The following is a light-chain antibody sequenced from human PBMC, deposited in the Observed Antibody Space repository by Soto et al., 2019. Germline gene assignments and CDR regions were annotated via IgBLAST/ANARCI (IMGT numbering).Light chain of an antibody. CDR1: QSVSSN. CDR3: QQHNNWPQT. Sequence: EIVMTQSPATLSLSPGERATLSCRASQSVSSNLAWYQQKPGQAPRLLIYGASTRATGIPARFSGSGSGTDFTLTISSLQSEDFAVYCCQQHNNWPQTFGQGTKVDIK. CDR2: GAS. V-gene: IGKV3-15*01. J-gene: IGKJ1*01.